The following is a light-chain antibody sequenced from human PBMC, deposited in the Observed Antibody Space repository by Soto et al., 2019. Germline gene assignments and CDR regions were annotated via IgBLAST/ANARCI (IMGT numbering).Light chain of an antibody. CDR2: KVS. CDR3: MQGTHWPLS. V-gene: IGKV2-30*01. Sequence: DAAMTQSPLSLPVTLGQSASISCRSTRSLVYSDGDTYLNWFQQRPGQSPRRLIYKVSNRDSGVPDRFSGSGSGTDFTLEISRVEAEDVGLYYCMQGTHWPLSFGQGTRLEIK. CDR1: RSLVYSDGDTY. J-gene: IGKJ5*01.